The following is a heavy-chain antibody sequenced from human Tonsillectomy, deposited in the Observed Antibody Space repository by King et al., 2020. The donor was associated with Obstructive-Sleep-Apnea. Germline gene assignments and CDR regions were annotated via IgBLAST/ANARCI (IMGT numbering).Heavy chain of an antibody. Sequence: QLQESGPGLVKPSETLSLTCTVSVGSISSSSYYWGWIRQPPGKGLEWIGSIYYSGSTYYNPSLKSRVTISVDTSKNQFSLKLSSVTAADTAVYYCASPEEMVTAPFDYWGQGTLVTVSS. D-gene: IGHD2-21*02. CDR2: IYYSGST. CDR1: VGSISSSSYY. V-gene: IGHV4-39*07. J-gene: IGHJ4*02. CDR3: ASPEEMVTAPFDY.